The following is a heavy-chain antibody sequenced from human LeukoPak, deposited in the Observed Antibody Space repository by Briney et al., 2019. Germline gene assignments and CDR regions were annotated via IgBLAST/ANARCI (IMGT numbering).Heavy chain of an antibody. D-gene: IGHD6-19*01. CDR3: AREIAVAGAYFDY. CDR2: IIPILGIA. CDR1: GYTFTSYD. Sequence: SVKVSCKASGYTFTSYDINWVRQAPGQGLEWMGRIIPILGIANYAQKFQGRVTITADKSTSTAYMELSSLRSEDTAVYYCAREIAVAGAYFDYWGQGTLVTVSS. V-gene: IGHV1-69*04. J-gene: IGHJ4*02.